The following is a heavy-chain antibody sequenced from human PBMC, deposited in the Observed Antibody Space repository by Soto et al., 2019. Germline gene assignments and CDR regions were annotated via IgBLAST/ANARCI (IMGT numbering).Heavy chain of an antibody. CDR3: TRRIYGGNEYYFDY. V-gene: IGHV3-13*01. CDR1: GFTFSNYD. J-gene: IGHJ4*02. Sequence: EVQLVESGGGLVQPGGSLRLSCAASGFTFSNYDMHWVRQATGKGLEWVSAIGTAGDTYYPGSVKGRFTISRENARNSLYLQMNSLRAEDTAVYYCTRRIYGGNEYYFDYWGQGTLVTVSS. CDR2: IGTAGDT. D-gene: IGHD2-15*01.